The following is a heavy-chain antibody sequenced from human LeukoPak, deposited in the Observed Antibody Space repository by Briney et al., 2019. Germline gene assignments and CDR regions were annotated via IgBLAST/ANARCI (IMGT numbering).Heavy chain of an antibody. CDR1: GFTFSDYE. CDR2: ISTSGSII. D-gene: IGHD6-13*01. CDR3: ARDATTEPGTVYMDV. J-gene: IGHJ6*03. Sequence: GGSLRLSCAASGFTFSDYEMNWVRQAPGKGLEWILHISTSGSIIHYADSVKGRFTISRDNAKNSLYLQMNGLRADDTALYFCARDATTEPGTVYMDVWGKGTTVSISS. V-gene: IGHV3-48*03.